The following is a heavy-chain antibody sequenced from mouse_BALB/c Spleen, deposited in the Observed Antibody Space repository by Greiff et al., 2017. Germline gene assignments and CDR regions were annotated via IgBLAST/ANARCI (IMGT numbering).Heavy chain of an antibody. Sequence: EVMLVESGGGLVKPGGSLKLSCAASGFTFSSYAMSWVRQSPEKRLEWVAEISSGGSYTYYPDTVTGRFTISRDNAKNTLYLEMSSLRSEDTAMYYCARYDWYFDVWGAGTTVTVSS. CDR2: ISSGGSYT. V-gene: IGHV5-9-4*01. J-gene: IGHJ1*01. CDR3: ARYDWYFDV. CDR1: GFTFSSYA.